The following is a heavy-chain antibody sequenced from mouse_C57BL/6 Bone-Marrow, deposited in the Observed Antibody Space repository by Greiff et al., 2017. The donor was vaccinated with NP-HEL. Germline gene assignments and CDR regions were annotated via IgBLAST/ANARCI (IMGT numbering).Heavy chain of an antibody. CDR3: VRHEASYDYEDEMDY. D-gene: IGHD2-4*01. J-gene: IGHJ4*01. CDR2: IRSKSNNYAT. CDR1: GFSFNTYA. Sequence: EVMLVESGGGLVQPKGSLKLSCAASGFSFNTYAMNWVRQAPGKGLEWVARIRSKSNNYATYYADSVKDRFTISRDDSDSMLYLQMNNLKTEETALYYWVRHEASYDYEDEMDYWGQGTSVTVSA. V-gene: IGHV10-1*01.